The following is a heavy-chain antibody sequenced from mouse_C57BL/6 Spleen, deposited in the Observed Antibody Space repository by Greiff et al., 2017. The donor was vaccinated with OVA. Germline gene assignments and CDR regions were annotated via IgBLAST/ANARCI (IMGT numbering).Heavy chain of an antibody. CDR2: INPSTGGT. CDR3: ARREDYFDY. J-gene: IGHJ2*01. Sequence: VQLQQSGPELVKPGASVKISCKASGYSFTGYYMNWVKQSPEKSLEWIGEINPSTGGTTYNQKFKAKATLTVDKSSSTAYMQLKSLTSEDSAVYYCARREDYFDYWGQGTTLTVSS. CDR1: GYSFTGYY. V-gene: IGHV1-42*01.